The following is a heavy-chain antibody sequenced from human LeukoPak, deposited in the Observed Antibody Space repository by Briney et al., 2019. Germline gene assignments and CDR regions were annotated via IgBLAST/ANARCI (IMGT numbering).Heavy chain of an antibody. CDR2: INHSGST. CDR3: ARADIVATITSALDAFDI. V-gene: IGHV4-34*01. Sequence: SETLSLTCAVYGVSSSGYYWSWIRQPPGKGLEWIGEINHSGSTNYNPSLKSRVTISVDTSKNQFSLKLSSVTAADTAVYYCARADIVATITSALDAFDIWGQGTMVTVSS. CDR1: GVSSSGYY. D-gene: IGHD5-12*01. J-gene: IGHJ3*02.